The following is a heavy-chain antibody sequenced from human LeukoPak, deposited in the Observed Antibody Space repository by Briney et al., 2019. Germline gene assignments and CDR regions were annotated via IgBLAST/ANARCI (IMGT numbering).Heavy chain of an antibody. V-gene: IGHV3-23*01. CDR3: AKETNQAVAGALDY. Sequence: GGSLRLSCAASGFTFSSYAMSWVRQAPGKGLEWVSAISGSGGSTYYADSVKGRFTISRDNSKNTPYLQMNSLRAEDTAVYYCAKETNQAVAGALDYWGQGTLVTVSS. D-gene: IGHD6-19*01. CDR2: ISGSGGST. CDR1: GFTFSSYA. J-gene: IGHJ4*02.